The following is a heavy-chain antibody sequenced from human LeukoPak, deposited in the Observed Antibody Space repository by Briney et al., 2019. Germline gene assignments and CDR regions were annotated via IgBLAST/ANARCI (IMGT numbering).Heavy chain of an antibody. Sequence: KPGGPLRLSCAASGFTFSDYYMSWIRQAPGNGLEWGSYISSSGSTIYYADSVKGRFTISRDNAKNSLYLQMNSLRAEDTAVYYCASPEDFWSGFDYWGQGTLVTVSS. CDR2: ISSSGSTI. J-gene: IGHJ4*02. CDR3: ASPEDFWSGFDY. CDR1: GFTFSDYY. V-gene: IGHV3-11*04. D-gene: IGHD3-3*01.